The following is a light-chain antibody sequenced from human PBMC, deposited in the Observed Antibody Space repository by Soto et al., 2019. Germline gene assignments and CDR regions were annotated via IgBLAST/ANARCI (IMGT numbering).Light chain of an antibody. CDR2: EVR. J-gene: IGLJ1*01. CDR3: SSYTSGSTYV. Sequence: QSVLTQPPSVSGSPGQSITISCTGTSSDVGGYNYVSWYQQHPGQAPKLIIYEVRNRPSGISNRFSGSKSGNTASLTISGLQAEDEADYYCSSYTSGSTYVFGSGTKVNVL. V-gene: IGLV2-14*01. CDR1: SSDVGGYNY.